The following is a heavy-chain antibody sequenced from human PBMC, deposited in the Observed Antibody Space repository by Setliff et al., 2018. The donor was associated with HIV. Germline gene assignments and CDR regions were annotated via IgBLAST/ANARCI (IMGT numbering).Heavy chain of an antibody. V-gene: IGHV1-18*01. CDR3: ARDGGPYCGGDCHLFRLPLQH. Sequence: ASVKVSCKASGYTFTTYGISWVRQAPGQGLEWMGWISAYNGNTNYAQNLQGRVTMTTDTSTSTAYMELRSLRSDDTAMYYCARDGGPYCGGDCHLFRLPLQHWGQGTLVTVSS. J-gene: IGHJ1*01. D-gene: IGHD2-21*02. CDR2: ISAYNGNT. CDR1: GYTFTTYG.